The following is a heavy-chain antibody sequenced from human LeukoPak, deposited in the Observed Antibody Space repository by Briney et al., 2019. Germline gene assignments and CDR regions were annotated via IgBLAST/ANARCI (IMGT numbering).Heavy chain of an antibody. J-gene: IGHJ6*02. CDR3: ARGGGLDV. CDR2: INHNGNVN. Sequence: GGSLRLSCAASGFMFSSYPMSWVRQAPGKGLEWVASINHNGNVNYYVDSVKGRFTISRDNAKNSLYLQMSNLRAEDTAVYFCARGGGLDVWGQGATVTVSS. D-gene: IGHD3-16*01. V-gene: IGHV3-7*03. CDR1: GFMFSSYP.